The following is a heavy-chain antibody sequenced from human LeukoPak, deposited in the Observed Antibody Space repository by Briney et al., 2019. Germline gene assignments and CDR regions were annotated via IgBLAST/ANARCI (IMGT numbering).Heavy chain of an antibody. Sequence: SETLSLTCTVSGGSISSSSYYWGWIRQPPGKGLEWIGSIHYSGSTYYNPSLKSRVTISVGTSKKQFSLKLSSVPAADTAVYYCARGNRPVSWGSGTSDWFDPWGQGTLVTVSS. D-gene: IGHD3-10*01. CDR1: GGSISSSSYY. V-gene: IGHV4-39*07. J-gene: IGHJ5*02. CDR2: IHYSGST. CDR3: ARGNRPVSWGSGTSDWFDP.